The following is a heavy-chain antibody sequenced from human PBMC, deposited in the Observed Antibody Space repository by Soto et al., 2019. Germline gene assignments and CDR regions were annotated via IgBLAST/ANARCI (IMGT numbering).Heavy chain of an antibody. Sequence: EVQLVESGGGLVKPGGSLGLSCAVSGFTFNNAWMSWVRQAPGKGLEWVGRIKSKTDGGTTDHAASVKGRFTISRDDSKNTLYLQMDSMKIEDPAMYYCNTSPRAQYWGQGTLVSVSS. CDR2: IKSKTDGGTT. V-gene: IGHV3-15*01. CDR1: GFTFNNAW. CDR3: NTSPRAQY. J-gene: IGHJ4*02.